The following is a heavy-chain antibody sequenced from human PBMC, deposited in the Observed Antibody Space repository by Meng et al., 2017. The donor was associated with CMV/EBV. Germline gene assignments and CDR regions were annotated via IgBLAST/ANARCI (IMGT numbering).Heavy chain of an antibody. J-gene: IGHJ6*02. CDR1: GGSFSGYY. V-gene: IGHV4-34*01. Sequence: SETLSLTCAVYGGSFSGYYWSWIRQPPGKGLEWIGEINHSGSTNYNPSLKSRVTISVDTSKNQFSLKLSSVTAADTAVYYCARGRYCSSTSCTSYYYGMDVWGQGTTVTVSS. CDR3: ARGRYCSSTSCTSYYYGMDV. D-gene: IGHD2-2*01. CDR2: INHSGST.